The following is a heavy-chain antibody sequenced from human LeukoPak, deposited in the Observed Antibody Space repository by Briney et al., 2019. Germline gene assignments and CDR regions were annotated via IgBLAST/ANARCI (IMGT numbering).Heavy chain of an antibody. CDR1: GFTFSSYA. CDR2: ISGSGGST. J-gene: IGHJ5*02. Sequence: HSGGSLRLSCAASGFTFSSYAMSWVRQAPGKGLEWVSAISGSGGSTYYADSVKGRFTISRDNAKNSLYLQMNSLRAEDTAVYYCAKDPEQLEAPYNWFDPWGQGTLVTVSS. V-gene: IGHV3-23*01. CDR3: AKDPEQLEAPYNWFDP. D-gene: IGHD5-18*01.